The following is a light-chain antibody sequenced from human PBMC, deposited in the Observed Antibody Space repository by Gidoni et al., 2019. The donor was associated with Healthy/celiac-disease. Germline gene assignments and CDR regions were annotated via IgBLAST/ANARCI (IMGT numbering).Light chain of an antibody. J-gene: IGKJ1*01. V-gene: IGKV4-1*01. CDR1: QSVLYSSNNKNY. Sequence: DIVITQSPDSLPVSLGERATINCKSSQSVLYSSNNKNYLAWYQQKPGQPPKLLIYGASTRESGVPDRFSGSGSGTDFTLTISSLQAEDVAVYYCQQYYSTPRTFGQGTKVEIK. CDR2: GAS. CDR3: QQYYSTPRT.